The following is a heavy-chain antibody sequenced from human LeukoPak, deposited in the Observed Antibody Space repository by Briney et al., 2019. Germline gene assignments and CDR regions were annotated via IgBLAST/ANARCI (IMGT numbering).Heavy chain of an antibody. J-gene: IGHJ2*01. V-gene: IGHV3-64*02. D-gene: IGHD3-10*01. Sequence: QPGDSLRLSCAASGFTFSNYAFHWVRQAQGKGMEYISAISINGASTFYADFVKGRFTTSRDNSKNTLYLQMGSLRAEDMAVYYCARDVWGSGNYDLWGRGTLVTVSS. CDR1: GFTFSNYA. CDR2: ISINGAST. CDR3: ARDVWGSGNYDL.